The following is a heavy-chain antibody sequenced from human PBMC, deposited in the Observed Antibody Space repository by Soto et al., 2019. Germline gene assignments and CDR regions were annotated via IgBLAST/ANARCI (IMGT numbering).Heavy chain of an antibody. V-gene: IGHV3-23*01. CDR3: AKRAYGSDFDY. D-gene: IGHD3-10*01. J-gene: IGHJ4*02. CDR1: RLTFSNYA. Sequence: PGGSLRLSCVISRLTFSNYALNWVRQAPGKGLEWVSSISGSGDTTYYADSVKGRFTISRDNSKNTLYLQMNSLRAEDTAVYYCAKRAYGSDFDYWGQGTLVTVSS. CDR2: ISGSGDTT.